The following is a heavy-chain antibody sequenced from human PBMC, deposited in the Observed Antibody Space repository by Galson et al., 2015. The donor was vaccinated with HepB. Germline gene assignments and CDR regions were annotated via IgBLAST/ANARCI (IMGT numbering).Heavy chain of an antibody. CDR2: IYPGDSDT. D-gene: IGHD1-26*01. Sequence: QSGAEVKKPGESLKISCKGSGYSFTSYWIGWVRQMPGKGLEWMGIIYPGDSDTRYSPSFQGQVTISADKSISTAYLQWSSLKASDTAMYYCARQMPDSGSYVGVVCAFDIWGQGTMVTVSS. V-gene: IGHV5-51*01. J-gene: IGHJ3*02. CDR3: ARQMPDSGSYVGVVCAFDI. CDR1: GYSFTSYW.